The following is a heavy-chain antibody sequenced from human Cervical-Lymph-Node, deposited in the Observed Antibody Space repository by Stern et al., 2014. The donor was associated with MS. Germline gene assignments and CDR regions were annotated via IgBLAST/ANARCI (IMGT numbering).Heavy chain of an antibody. Sequence: QVQLVQSGAEVKKPGASVKVSCKVSGYTLTELSMHWVRQAPGKGLEWMGGFDPEDGETIYAQKFQGRVTMTEDTSTDTAYMELSSLRSEDTAVYYCATDRDDFRSGYSAPTKGYGLDVWGQGTTVTVPS. V-gene: IGHV1-24*01. CDR3: ATDRDDFRSGYSAPTKGYGLDV. J-gene: IGHJ6*02. D-gene: IGHD3-3*01. CDR1: GYTLTELS. CDR2: FDPEDGET.